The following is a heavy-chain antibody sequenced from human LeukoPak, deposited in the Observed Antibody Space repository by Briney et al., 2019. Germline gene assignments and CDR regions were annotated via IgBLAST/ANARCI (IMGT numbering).Heavy chain of an antibody. V-gene: IGHV3-30*18. CDR1: GFTFSNYG. J-gene: IGHJ4*02. Sequence: GGSLRLSCAASGFTFSNYGMHWVRQAPGKGLEWVAVVSKDGGTTYYADSVKGRFTISRDNAKNTLHLQLNSLRTEDTAVYYCTKDAESGSPYNFDYWGQGTLVTVSS. D-gene: IGHD1-26*01. CDR3: TKDAESGSPYNFDY. CDR2: VSKDGGTT.